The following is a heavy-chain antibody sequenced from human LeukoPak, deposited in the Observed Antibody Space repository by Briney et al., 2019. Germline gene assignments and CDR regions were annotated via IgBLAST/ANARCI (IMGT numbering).Heavy chain of an antibody. CDR1: GFNFRTFT. Sequence: GGSLRLSCAASGFNFRTFTMHWVRQAPGKGLEWVSSVSTSSTYTHYAASVRGRFTVSRDNSKNALFLQVTNLRAEDTAVYYCARGRSGDGGLDPWGQGTLVTVSS. D-gene: IGHD2-15*01. CDR3: ARGRSGDGGLDP. V-gene: IGHV3-21*06. CDR2: VSTSSTYT. J-gene: IGHJ5*02.